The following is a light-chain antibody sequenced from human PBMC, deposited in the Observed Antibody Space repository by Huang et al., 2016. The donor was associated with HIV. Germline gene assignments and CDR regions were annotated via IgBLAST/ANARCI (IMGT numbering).Light chain of an antibody. Sequence: IQMTQSPSSLSASVGDRVTITCRASQTIKYYLNWYQQKPGKAPDRLIYAASSLHSGVPSRFSGSGSETDFTLTISSLQPEDFATYYCQQSYTTPVTFGGGTKVEI. CDR1: QTIKYY. CDR3: QQSYTTPVT. V-gene: IGKV1-39*01. J-gene: IGKJ4*01. CDR2: AAS.